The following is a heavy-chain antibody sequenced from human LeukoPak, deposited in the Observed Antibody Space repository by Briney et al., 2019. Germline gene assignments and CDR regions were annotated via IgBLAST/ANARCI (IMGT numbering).Heavy chain of an antibody. D-gene: IGHD2-15*01. Sequence: SQTLSLTCAVSGGSISSGGYSWSWIRQPPGKGLEWIGYIYHSGSTYYNPSLKSRVTISVDRSKNQFSLKLSSVTAADTAVYYCARTEIHCSGGSCYPDAFDIWGQGTMVIVSS. J-gene: IGHJ3*02. V-gene: IGHV4-30-2*01. CDR3: ARTEIHCSGGSCYPDAFDI. CDR1: GGSISSGGYS. CDR2: IYHSGST.